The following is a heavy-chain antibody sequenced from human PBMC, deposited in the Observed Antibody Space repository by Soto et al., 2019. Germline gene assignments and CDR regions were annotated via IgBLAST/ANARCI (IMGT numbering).Heavy chain of an antibody. V-gene: IGHV3-7*01. D-gene: IGHD3-10*01. J-gene: IGHJ4*02. Sequence: EVQVVESGGGLVQPGGSLRLSCAASGFTFSSYWMTWVRRAPGKGLEWVPNINQDGSEKYYVDSVKGRFTISRDNAKNSLYLQMNSLRAEDTAVYYCARDRGTAYWGQGTLVTVSS. CDR2: INQDGSEK. CDR3: ARDRGTAY. CDR1: GFTFSSYW.